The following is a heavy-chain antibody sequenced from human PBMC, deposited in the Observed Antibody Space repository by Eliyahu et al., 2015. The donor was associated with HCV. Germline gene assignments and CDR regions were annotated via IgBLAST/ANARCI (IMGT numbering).Heavy chain of an antibody. V-gene: IGHV3-9*01. D-gene: IGHD3-16*01. CDR3: VKGIYNYWIGPGDH. CDR2: ISWSSDRK. Sequence: GLEWVAGISWSSDRKGYADSVKGRFTITRDNANNSLYLQMNSLRVEDTALYYCVKGIYNYWIGPGDHWGQGTLVTVSS. J-gene: IGHJ4*02.